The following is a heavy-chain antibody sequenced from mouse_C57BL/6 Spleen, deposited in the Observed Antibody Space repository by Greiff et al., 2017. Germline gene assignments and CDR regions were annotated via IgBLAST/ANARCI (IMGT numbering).Heavy chain of an antibody. CDR3: AREGYGSSGGFAY. V-gene: IGHV1-55*01. D-gene: IGHD1-1*01. CDR1: GYTFTSYW. J-gene: IGHJ3*01. CDR2: IYPGSGST. Sequence: QVQLQQPGAELVKPGASVKMSCKASGYTFTSYWITWVKQRPGQGLEWIGDIYPGSGSTNYNEKFKSKATLTVDTASSTAYMQLSSLTSEDSAVYYCAREGYGSSGGFAYWGQGTLVTVSA.